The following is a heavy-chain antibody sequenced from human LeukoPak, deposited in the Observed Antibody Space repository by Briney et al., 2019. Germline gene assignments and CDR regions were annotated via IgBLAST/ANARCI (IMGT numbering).Heavy chain of an antibody. CDR3: ARGGGSIAAAGIYYYYMDV. CDR2: ISAYNGNT. J-gene: IGHJ6*03. D-gene: IGHD6-13*01. V-gene: IGHV1-18*01. CDR1: SYTFTSYG. Sequence: GASVKVSCKASSYTFTSYGISWVRQAPGQGLEWMGWISAYNGNTNYAQKLQGRVTMTTDTSTSTAYMELRSLRSDDTAVYYCARGGGSIAAAGIYYYYMDVWGKGTTVTVSS.